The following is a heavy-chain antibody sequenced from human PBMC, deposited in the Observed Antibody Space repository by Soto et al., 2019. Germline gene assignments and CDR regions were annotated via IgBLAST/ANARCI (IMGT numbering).Heavy chain of an antibody. D-gene: IGHD3-16*01. Sequence: QVQLVQSGAEVKKPGASVKVSCKASGYTFTSYGISWVRQAPGQGLEWMGWISAYNGNTNYAQKHQGRVTMTTDTSTSTAYMELRSLRSDDTAVYYCARDQPDYETSHWLEGRAFDSGGQGTMVTVSS. V-gene: IGHV1-18*01. CDR2: ISAYNGNT. J-gene: IGHJ3*02. CDR3: ARDQPDYETSHWLEGRAFDS. CDR1: GYTFTSYG.